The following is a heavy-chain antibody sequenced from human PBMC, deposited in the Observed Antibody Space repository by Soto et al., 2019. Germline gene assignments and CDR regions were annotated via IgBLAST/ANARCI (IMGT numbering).Heavy chain of an antibody. CDR3: ARAGTSSSWNYFNY. CDR1: GFTVDNNY. D-gene: IGHD6-13*01. J-gene: IGHJ4*02. V-gene: IGHV3-53*02. CDR2: IYPGYST. Sequence: EVQLVETGGGLIQPGGSLRLSCAASGFTVDNNYMSWVRQAPGKGLEWVSIIYPGYSTYYADSVKGRFTISRDNSKNTRYLQMNSLRAEDTAVYYCARAGTSSSWNYFNYWGQGTLVTVSS.